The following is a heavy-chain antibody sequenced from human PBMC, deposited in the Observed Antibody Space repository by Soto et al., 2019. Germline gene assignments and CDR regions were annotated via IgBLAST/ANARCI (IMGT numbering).Heavy chain of an antibody. Sequence: GASVKVSCKASGFTFTSSAVQWVRQARGQRNEWIGWIVVGSGNTNYAQKFKERVTITRDMSTSTASMEMSSLRSEATAVYYCEADFSGVCSGGIGYSSYYYYGMDVWGQGTRVTVSS. CDR3: EADFSGVCSGGIGYSSYYYYGMDV. CDR2: IVVGSGNT. CDR1: GFTFTSSA. V-gene: IGHV1-58*01. D-gene: IGHD2-15*01. J-gene: IGHJ6*02.